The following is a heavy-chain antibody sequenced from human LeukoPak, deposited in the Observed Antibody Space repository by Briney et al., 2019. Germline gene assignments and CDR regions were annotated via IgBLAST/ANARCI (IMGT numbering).Heavy chain of an antibody. CDR2: IYTSGST. CDR1: GGSISSYY. Sequence: SETLSLTCTVSGGSISSYYWSWIRQPAGKGLEWIGRIYTSGSTNYNPSLKSRVTMSVDTSKNQFSLKLGSVTAADTAVYYCARHEVGIAAAAYEMDVWGKGTTVTISS. CDR3: ARHEVGIAAAAYEMDV. D-gene: IGHD6-13*01. V-gene: IGHV4-4*07. J-gene: IGHJ6*04.